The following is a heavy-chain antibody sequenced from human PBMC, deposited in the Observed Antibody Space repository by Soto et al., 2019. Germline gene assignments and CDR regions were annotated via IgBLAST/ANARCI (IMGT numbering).Heavy chain of an antibody. CDR3: ARVEFSGYYDILTGYYYFDY. Sequence: ASVKVSCKASGYTFTGYYMHWVRQAPGQGLEWMGWISAYNGNTNYAQKLQGRVTMTTDTSTSTAYMELRSLRSDDTAVYYCARVEFSGYYDILTGYYYFDYWGQGTLVTVSS. V-gene: IGHV1-18*04. D-gene: IGHD3-9*01. J-gene: IGHJ4*02. CDR2: ISAYNGNT. CDR1: GYTFTGYY.